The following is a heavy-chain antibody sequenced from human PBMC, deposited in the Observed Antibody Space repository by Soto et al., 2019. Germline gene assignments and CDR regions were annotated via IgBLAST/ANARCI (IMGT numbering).Heavy chain of an antibody. D-gene: IGHD2-8*01. CDR1: GFTFSSYA. CDR2: ISYDGSNK. CDR3: ARDRIVLMVYATHYYYYGMDV. Sequence: PWWSLRLSCSASGFTFSSYAMHWFRQAPGKGLEWVAVISYDGSNKYYADSVKGRFTISRDNSKNTLYLQMNSLRAEDTAVYYCARDRIVLMVYATHYYYYGMDVWGQGTTVTVSS. V-gene: IGHV3-30-3*01. J-gene: IGHJ6*02.